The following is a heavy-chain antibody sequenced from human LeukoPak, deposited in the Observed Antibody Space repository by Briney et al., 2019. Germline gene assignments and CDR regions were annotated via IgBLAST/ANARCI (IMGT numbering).Heavy chain of an antibody. Sequence: PPETLSLTCTVSGGSISSGGYYWSWIRQHPGKGLEWIGYIYYSGSTYYNPSLKSRVTISVDTSKNQFSLKLSSVTAADTAVYYCAREKIAVAGTGRHNWFDPWGQGTLVTVSS. D-gene: IGHD6-19*01. CDR2: IYYSGST. CDR3: AREKIAVAGTGRHNWFDP. V-gene: IGHV4-31*03. CDR1: GGSISSGGYY. J-gene: IGHJ5*02.